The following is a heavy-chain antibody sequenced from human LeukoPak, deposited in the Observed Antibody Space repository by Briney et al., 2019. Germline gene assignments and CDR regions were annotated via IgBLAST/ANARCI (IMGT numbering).Heavy chain of an antibody. CDR3: ARRYCSSGICYFDY. CDR2: IYYSGST. J-gene: IGHJ4*02. CDR1: GGSISSYY. V-gene: IGHV4-59*01. Sequence: SETLSLTCTVSGGSISSYYWSWIRQPPGKGLEWIGYIYYSGSTNYKPSLKSRVTISVDTSKNQFSLKLNSVTAADTAVYYCARRYCSSGICYFDYWGQGTLVTVSS. D-gene: IGHD2-15*01.